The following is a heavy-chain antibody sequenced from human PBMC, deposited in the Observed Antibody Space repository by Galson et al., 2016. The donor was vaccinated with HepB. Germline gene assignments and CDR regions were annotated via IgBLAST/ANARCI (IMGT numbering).Heavy chain of an antibody. CDR2: ISYDGSDK. J-gene: IGHJ4*02. CDR1: GFTSSTFG. D-gene: IGHD5/OR15-5a*01. CDR3: AKDPRYSVYYGDY. V-gene: IGHV3-30*18. Sequence: SLRLSCAASGFTSSTFGMHWVRQAPGKGLEWVAIISYDGSDKSYAESVRGRFTISRDNSNNTLYLQMSSLRAEDTALYYCAKDPRYSVYYGDYWGQGTLVTVSS.